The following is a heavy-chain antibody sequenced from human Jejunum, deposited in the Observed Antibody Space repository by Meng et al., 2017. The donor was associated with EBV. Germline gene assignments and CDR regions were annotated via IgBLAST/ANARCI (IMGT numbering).Heavy chain of an antibody. J-gene: IGHJ4*02. Sequence: QVQLQQWGAGLLRPTETLSLNCAVYGGSFSGYYWSWVRQPPGRGLEYIGEVHFSGITNYTPSLKSRVTMSVDASKNQFSLRLTSVTAADTAVYYCARRTGDYVVGYWGQGTLVTVSS. D-gene: IGHD2-8*02. CDR3: ARRTGDYVVGY. V-gene: IGHV4-34*02. CDR2: VHFSGIT. CDR1: GGSFSGYY.